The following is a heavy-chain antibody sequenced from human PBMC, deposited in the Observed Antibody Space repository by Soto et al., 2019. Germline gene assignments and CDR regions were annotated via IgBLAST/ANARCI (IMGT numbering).Heavy chain of an antibody. CDR2: IGGSGRNT. V-gene: IGHV3-23*01. J-gene: IGHJ5*02. CDR1: GFTFSTYA. CDR3: TRYRWFDA. D-gene: IGHD2-15*01. Sequence: PGGSLRLSCAASGFTFSTYAMNWVRQAPGKGLEWVSNIGGSGRNTYYAESVKGRFTISRDNLKSTVHLQMNSLRAEDTAVYYCTRYRWFDAWGQGTLVTVSS.